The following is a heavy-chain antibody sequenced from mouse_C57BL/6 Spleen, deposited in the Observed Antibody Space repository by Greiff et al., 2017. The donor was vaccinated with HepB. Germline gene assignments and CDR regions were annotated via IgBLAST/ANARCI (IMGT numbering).Heavy chain of an antibody. V-gene: IGHV14-1*01. CDR1: GFNIKDYY. J-gene: IGHJ2*01. D-gene: IGHD1-1*01. CDR2: IDPEDGDT. Sequence: DVHLVESGAELVRPGASVKLSCTASGFNIKDYYMHWVKQRPEQGLEWIGRIDPEDGDTEYAPKFQGKATMTADTSSNTAYLQLSSLTSEDTAVYYCTRYGSSFYYFDYWGQGTTLTVSS. CDR3: TRYGSSFYYFDY.